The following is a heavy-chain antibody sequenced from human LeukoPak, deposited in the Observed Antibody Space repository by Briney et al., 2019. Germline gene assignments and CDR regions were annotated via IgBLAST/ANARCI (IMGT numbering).Heavy chain of an antibody. V-gene: IGHV4-39*07. J-gene: IGHJ6*03. D-gene: IGHD2-15*01. Sequence: SSETLSLTCTVSGGSISSSTYYWGWIRQPPGKGLEWIGSIYYSGSTYYNPSLKSRVTISVDTSKNQFSLKLSSVTAADTAVYYCARENCSGGSCYSIYYYYYMDVWGKGTTVTVSS. CDR3: ARENCSGGSCYSIYYYYYMDV. CDR2: IYYSGST. CDR1: GGSISSSTYY.